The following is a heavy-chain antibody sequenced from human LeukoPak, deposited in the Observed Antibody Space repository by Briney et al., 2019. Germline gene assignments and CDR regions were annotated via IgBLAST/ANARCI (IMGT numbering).Heavy chain of an antibody. V-gene: IGHV1-2*05. Sequence: ASVTVSCKASGYTFTGYYMHWVRQAPGQGLEWMGRINPNSGGTNYAQKFQGRVTMTRDTSISTAYMELSRLRSDDTVVYYCARDEYYDFWSGYYTGGWFDPWGQGTLVTVSS. D-gene: IGHD3-3*01. CDR1: GYTFTGYY. CDR3: ARDEYYDFWSGYYTGGWFDP. CDR2: INPNSGGT. J-gene: IGHJ5*02.